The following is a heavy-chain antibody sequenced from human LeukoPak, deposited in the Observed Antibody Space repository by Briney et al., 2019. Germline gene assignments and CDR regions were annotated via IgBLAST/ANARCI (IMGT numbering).Heavy chain of an antibody. CDR2: IYTSGST. Sequence: SETLSLICTVSGGSISSYYWSWIRQPPGKGLEWIGYIYTSGSTNYNPSLKSRVTISVDTSKNQFSLKLSSVTAADTAVYYCARLVHGDFDYWGQGTLVTVSS. CDR3: ARLVHGDFDY. D-gene: IGHD4-17*01. V-gene: IGHV4-4*09. J-gene: IGHJ4*02. CDR1: GGSISSYY.